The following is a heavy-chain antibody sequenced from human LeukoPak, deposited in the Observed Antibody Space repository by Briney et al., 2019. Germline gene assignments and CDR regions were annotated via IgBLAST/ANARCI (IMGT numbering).Heavy chain of an antibody. CDR1: GFTFSSYA. CDR3: VRERCSGGSCYFDY. CDR2: ISGSGGST. J-gene: IGHJ4*02. V-gene: IGHV3-23*01. Sequence: PGGSLRLSCAASGFTFSSYAMSWVRQAPGKGLEWVSAISGSGGSTYYADSVKGRFTISRDNSKNTLSLQMNSLRAGDTSVYYCVRERCSGGSCYFDYWGQGTLVTVSS. D-gene: IGHD2-15*01.